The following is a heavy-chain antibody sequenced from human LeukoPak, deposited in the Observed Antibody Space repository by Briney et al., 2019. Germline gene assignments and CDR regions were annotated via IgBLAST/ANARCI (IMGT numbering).Heavy chain of an antibody. V-gene: IGHV4-38-2*02. J-gene: IGHJ4*02. CDR1: GYSISSGYY. CDR2: IYHSGST. D-gene: IGHD3-3*01. Sequence: PSETLSLTCTVSGYSISSGYYWGWIRQPPGKGLEWIGSIYHSGSTYYNPSHKSRVTISVDTSKNQFSLKLSSVTAADTAVYYCARHSVYDFWSGPYYFDYWGQGTLATVSS. CDR3: ARHSVYDFWSGPYYFDY.